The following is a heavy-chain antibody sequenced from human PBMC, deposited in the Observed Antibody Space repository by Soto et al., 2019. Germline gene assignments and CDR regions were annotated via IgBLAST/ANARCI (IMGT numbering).Heavy chain of an antibody. J-gene: IGHJ5*02. CDR1: GFTFSNYA. CDR2: ISGSGGTT. Sequence: EVQLLESGGGLVQPGGSLRLSCAASGFTFSNYAMSWVRQAPGKGLEWVSIISGSGGTTYHADSVKDRFTISRDNSKNTLFLQMSSVRAEDTVVYYCAKGVAVGFHFGSSTDRGFDPWGQGTLVTVSS. CDR3: AKGVAVGFHFGSSTDRGFDP. V-gene: IGHV3-23*01. D-gene: IGHD6-6*01.